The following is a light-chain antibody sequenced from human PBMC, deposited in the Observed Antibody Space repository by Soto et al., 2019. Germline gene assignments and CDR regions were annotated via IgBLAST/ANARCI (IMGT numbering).Light chain of an antibody. J-gene: IGKJ4*01. CDR3: QQYGLSPPLT. CDR2: GAS. V-gene: IGKV3-20*01. CDR1: QGVSSSH. Sequence: EIVLTQSPGTLSLSPGERATLSCRASQGVSSSHLAWYQQKPGQAPRLLIYGASSRATGIPDRFSGSGSGTDFTLTISRLEPEDFAVYYCQQYGLSPPLTFGGGTKVEIK.